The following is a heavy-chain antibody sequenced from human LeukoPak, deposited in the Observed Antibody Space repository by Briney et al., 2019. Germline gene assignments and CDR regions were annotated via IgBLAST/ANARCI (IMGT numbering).Heavy chain of an antibody. J-gene: IGHJ4*02. V-gene: IGHV3-64D*06. CDR2: ISSNGGIT. D-gene: IGHD5-18*01. CDR1: GFIFGGYA. CDR3: VKDMSHTGYGYGPLEY. Sequence: GWSLRLSCSASGFIFGGYAMHWVRQAPWKGLEYVSIISSNGGITYYVDSVKGRFTISKDNSKNMLYLQMSSLSVEDTAVYYCVKDMSHTGYGYGPLEYWGQGTVVTVPS.